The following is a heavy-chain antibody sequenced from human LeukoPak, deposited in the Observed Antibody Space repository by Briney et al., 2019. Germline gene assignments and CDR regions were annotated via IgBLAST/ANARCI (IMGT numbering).Heavy chain of an antibody. J-gene: IGHJ2*01. CDR3: ARADLEWYLDL. CDR1: GFIFSTYW. CDR2: IRQDGGQI. V-gene: IGHV3-7*01. Sequence: GGSLRLSCTASGFIFSTYWISWVRQAPGMGLEWVGKIRQDGGQIFYVDSVKGRFTISRDNAKNSLYLQLNNLRAEDTAVYYCARADLEWYLDLWGRGTLVTVSS.